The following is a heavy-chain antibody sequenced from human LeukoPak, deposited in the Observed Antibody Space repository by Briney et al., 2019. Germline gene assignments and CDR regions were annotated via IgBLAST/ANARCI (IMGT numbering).Heavy chain of an antibody. CDR3: ARLTGYCSSTSCYNNWFDP. CDR2: IYPGDSDT. V-gene: IGHV5-51*01. CDR1: GYSFTSYW. Sequence: GESLKISCKGSGYSFTSYWIGWARQMPGKGLEWMGIIYPGDSDTRYSPSFQGQVTISADKSISTAYLQWSSLKASDTAMYYCARLTGYCSSTSCYNNWFDPWGQGTLVTVSS. J-gene: IGHJ5*02. D-gene: IGHD2-2*02.